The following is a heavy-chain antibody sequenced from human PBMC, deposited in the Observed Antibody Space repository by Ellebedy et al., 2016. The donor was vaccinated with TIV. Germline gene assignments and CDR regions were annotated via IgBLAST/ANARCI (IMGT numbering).Heavy chain of an antibody. CDR3: AREKWSDAD. V-gene: IGHV4-34*01. CDR1: GGSFSGYY. J-gene: IGHJ4*02. D-gene: IGHD1-26*01. Sequence: MPGGSLRLSCAVYGGSFSGYYWSWIRQPPGKGLEWIGEINHSGTTQYNPSLKRRVTISVDSSKNQLSLNLSSVTAADTAVYYCAREKWSDADWGQGTLVTVSS. CDR2: INHSGTT.